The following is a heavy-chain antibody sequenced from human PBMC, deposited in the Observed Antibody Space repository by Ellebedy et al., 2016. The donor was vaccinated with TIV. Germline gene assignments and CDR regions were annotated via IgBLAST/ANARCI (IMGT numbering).Heavy chain of an antibody. V-gene: IGHV1-69*04. CDR2: IIPILGIA. Sequence: AASVKVSCKASGGTFSSYAISWVRQAPGQGLEWMGRIIPILGIANYAQKFQGRVTITADKSTNTAYMELSSLRSEDTAVYSCARGSVYDSSGYYYGGRSDAWGQGSLVTVSS. D-gene: IGHD3-22*01. CDR1: GGTFSSYA. J-gene: IGHJ5*02. CDR3: ARGSVYDSSGYYYGGRSDA.